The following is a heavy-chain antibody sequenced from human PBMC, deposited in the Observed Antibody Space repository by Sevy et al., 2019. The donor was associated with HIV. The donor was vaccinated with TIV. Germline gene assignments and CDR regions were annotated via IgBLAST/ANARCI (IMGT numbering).Heavy chain of an antibody. CDR3: AKDQWVSI. J-gene: IGHJ3*02. Sequence: GGSLRLSCAASGFTFSSFGMHWIRQAPGKGLEWVAFIRYDGKYKYEADSMKGRFTISRDNSQNTLYLQMHSLRAEDTAVYYCAKDQWVSIWGQGTMVTVSS. CDR1: GFTFSSFG. CDR2: IRYDGKYK. D-gene: IGHD1-26*01. V-gene: IGHV3-30*02.